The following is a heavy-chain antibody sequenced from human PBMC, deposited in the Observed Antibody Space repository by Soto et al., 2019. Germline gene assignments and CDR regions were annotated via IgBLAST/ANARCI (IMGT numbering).Heavy chain of an antibody. V-gene: IGHV3-74*03. CDR1: GFIFSSFW. CDR2: INGDRASL. D-gene: IGHD3-10*01. J-gene: IGHJ6*02. Sequence: EVRLEEAGGGFVQPGGSLRVSCSGSGFIFSSFWMHWVRQGPGKGLEWVSRINGDRASLAYADSVKGRFSISRDNVKNTLHLQMNSLGADDTAVYFCAREGSLGLDVWGRGTTVTVSS. CDR3: AREGSLGLDV.